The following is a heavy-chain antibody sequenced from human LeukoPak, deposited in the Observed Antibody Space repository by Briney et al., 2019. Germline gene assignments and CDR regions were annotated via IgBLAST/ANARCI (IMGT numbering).Heavy chain of an antibody. D-gene: IGHD4-11*01. CDR2: IKSKTDGGTT. Sequence: GGSLRLSCAASGFTFSNAWMSWVRQAPGKGLEWVGRIKSKTDGGTTDYAAPVKGRFTISRDNAKNSLYLQMNSLRAEDTAVYYCARDLLHPAVTLYKGSYFDYWGQGTLVTVSS. J-gene: IGHJ4*02. V-gene: IGHV3-15*01. CDR3: ARDLLHPAVTLYKGSYFDY. CDR1: GFTFSNAW.